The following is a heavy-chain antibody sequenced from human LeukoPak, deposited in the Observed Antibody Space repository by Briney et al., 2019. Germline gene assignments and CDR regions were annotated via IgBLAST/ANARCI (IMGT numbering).Heavy chain of an antibody. V-gene: IGHV4-59*01. CDR2: IYYSGST. D-gene: IGHD3-22*01. CDR3: ARGDRMPYYDSSGMDY. Sequence: PSETLSLTCTVSGGSISSYYWSWIRQPPGKGLEWIGYIYYSGSTNYNPSLKSRVTISVDTSKNQFSLKLSSVTAADTAVYYCARGDRMPYYDSSGMDYWGQGTLVTVSS. J-gene: IGHJ4*02. CDR1: GGSISSYY.